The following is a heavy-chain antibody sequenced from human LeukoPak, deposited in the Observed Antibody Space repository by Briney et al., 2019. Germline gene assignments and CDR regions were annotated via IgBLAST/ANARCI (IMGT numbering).Heavy chain of an antibody. J-gene: IGHJ4*02. D-gene: IGHD4/OR15-4a*01. CDR2: YYSDNT. CDR3: ARRAGAYSHPYDY. CDR1: GLTVSSNS. V-gene: IGHV3-53*01. Sequence: GGSLRLSCTVSGLTVSSNSMRWVRHAPGKGRGCVSFYYSDNTHYSASVKGRFTISRDNSKNPLYLQMNSLRAEDTAVYYCARRAGAYSHPYDYGGERTLVTVS.